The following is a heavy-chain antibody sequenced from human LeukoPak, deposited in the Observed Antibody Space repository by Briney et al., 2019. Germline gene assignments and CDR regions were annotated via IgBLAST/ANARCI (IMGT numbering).Heavy chain of an antibody. CDR2: IKQDGSEK. J-gene: IGHJ4*02. CDR1: GFTFSSYW. Sequence: GGSLRLSCAASGFTFSSYWMSWVRQAPGKGLEWVANIKQDGSEKFYVDSVKGRFAISRDNPKNLLFLQINSLRVEDTAVYYCARETPRRGETRDGYRWGQGTVVTVSS. CDR3: ARETPRRGETRDGYR. V-gene: IGHV3-7*01. D-gene: IGHD5-24*01.